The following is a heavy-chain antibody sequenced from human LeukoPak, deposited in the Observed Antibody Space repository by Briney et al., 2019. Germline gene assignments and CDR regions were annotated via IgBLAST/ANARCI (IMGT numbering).Heavy chain of an antibody. CDR3: ARIPTFEWELHYFDY. D-gene: IGHD1-26*01. CDR1: GYSFTSYW. CDR2: IYPGDSDT. Sequence: VESLKISFKGSGYSFTSYWIGWVRQMPGKGLEWMGIIYPGDSDTRYSPSFQGQVTISADKSISTAYLQWSSLKASDTAMYYCARIPTFEWELHYFDYWGQGTLVTVSS. V-gene: IGHV5-51*01. J-gene: IGHJ4*02.